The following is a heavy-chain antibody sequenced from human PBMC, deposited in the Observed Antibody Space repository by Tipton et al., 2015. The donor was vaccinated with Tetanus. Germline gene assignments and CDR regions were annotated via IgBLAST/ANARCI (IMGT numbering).Heavy chain of an antibody. Sequence: TLSLTCTVSGGSMRGDHWSWIRQPPGKGLEWLGHTYDSGRINYNPSLKSRVTISVDASGNQFSLTLNSVTAADPAVYFFAGYRVGWGGRGYWGQGTLVTVSS. CDR1: GGSMRGDH. J-gene: IGHJ4*02. CDR3: AGYRVGWGGRGY. V-gene: IGHV4-59*01. CDR2: TYDSGRI. D-gene: IGHD5-24*01.